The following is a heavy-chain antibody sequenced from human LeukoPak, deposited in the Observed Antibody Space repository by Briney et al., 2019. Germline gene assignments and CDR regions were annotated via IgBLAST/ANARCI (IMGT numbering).Heavy chain of an antibody. CDR1: GGTFSSYA. J-gene: IGHJ6*03. Sequence: GASVKVSCKASGGTFSSYAISWVRQAPGQGLEWRGGIIPIFGTANYAQKFQGRVTITTDVSTSTAYMELSSLRSEDTAVYYCARGDLGDYYYYYYMDVWGKGTTVTVSS. CDR2: IIPIFGTA. D-gene: IGHD2-21*02. V-gene: IGHV1-69*05. CDR3: ARGDLGDYYYYYYMDV.